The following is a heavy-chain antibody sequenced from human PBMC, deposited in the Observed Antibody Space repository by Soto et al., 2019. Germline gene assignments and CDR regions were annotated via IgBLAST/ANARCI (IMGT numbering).Heavy chain of an antibody. CDR3: ARDTGIAAAGGYFDY. V-gene: IGHV3-21*01. CDR1: GFTFSSYS. CDR2: ISSSSSYI. Sequence: GGSLRLSCAASGFTFSSYSMNWVRQAPGKGLEWVSSISSSSSYIYYADSVKGRFTISRDNAKNSLYLQMNSLRAEDTAVYYCARDTGIAAAGGYFDYWGQGTLVTVSS. J-gene: IGHJ4*02. D-gene: IGHD6-13*01.